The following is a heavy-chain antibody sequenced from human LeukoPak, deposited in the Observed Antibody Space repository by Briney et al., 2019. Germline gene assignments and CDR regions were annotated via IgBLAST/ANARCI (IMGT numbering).Heavy chain of an antibody. D-gene: IGHD3-22*01. CDR1: GGSISSYY. CDR2: IYYSGST. Sequence: SETLSLTCTVSGGSISSYYWSWIRQPPGKGLEWIGYIYYSGSTNYNPSLKSRVTISVDTSKNQCSLKLSSVTAADTAVYYCARGWVFDDSSGYYYDYWGQGTLVTVSS. CDR3: ARGWVFDDSSGYYYDY. J-gene: IGHJ4*02. V-gene: IGHV4-59*01.